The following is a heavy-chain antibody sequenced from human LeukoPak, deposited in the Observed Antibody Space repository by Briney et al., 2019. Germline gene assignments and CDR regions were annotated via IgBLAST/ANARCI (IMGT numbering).Heavy chain of an antibody. CDR3: ARGVGHRGQEHSYVYYFDY. Sequence: ASVKVSCKASGYTFTNYDINWVRQATGQGLEWMGWMNPNSGNTGYAQKFQGRVTITRNTSINTAYMELSSLRSEDTAVYHCARGVGHRGQEHSYVYYFDYWGQGPLVTVSS. CDR2: MNPNSGNT. CDR1: GYTFTNYD. D-gene: IGHD5-18*01. V-gene: IGHV1-8*03. J-gene: IGHJ4*02.